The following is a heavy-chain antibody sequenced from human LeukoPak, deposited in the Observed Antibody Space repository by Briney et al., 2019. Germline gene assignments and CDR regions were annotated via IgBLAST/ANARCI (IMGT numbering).Heavy chain of an antibody. Sequence: GSLRLSCAASGFTSTNYAMNWVRQAPGKGLEWVSVLIGSSGSTDYADSVKGRFTISRDNSKNTVFLQMNSLRAEDTAIYYCAKGAYDYIEIGYFDSWGQGTLVTVSS. CDR1: GFTSTNYA. D-gene: IGHD5-12*01. V-gene: IGHV3-23*01. CDR2: LIGSSGST. J-gene: IGHJ4*02. CDR3: AKGAYDYIEIGYFDS.